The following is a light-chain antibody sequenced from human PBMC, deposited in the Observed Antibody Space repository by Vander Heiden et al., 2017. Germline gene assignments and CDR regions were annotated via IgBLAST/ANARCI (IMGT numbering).Light chain of an antibody. V-gene: IGLV3-19*01. Sequence: SSELTQDPALSVALGPPVRITCQGDSLRSSYASWSQHQPGQAPVLVIVERSNRHSGSPDRFSGSSAGNTAAWTSTGAQAEDEADYYCYARDISGNQLVFGGGTKLTVL. CDR1: SLRSSY. J-gene: IGLJ3*02. CDR2: ERS. CDR3: YARDISGNQLV.